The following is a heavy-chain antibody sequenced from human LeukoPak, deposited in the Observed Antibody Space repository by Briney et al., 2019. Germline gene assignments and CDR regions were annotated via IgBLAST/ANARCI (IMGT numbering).Heavy chain of an antibody. CDR3: TRDFDFSSAI. CDR1: GFTFSSYW. Sequence: GGSLRLSCAASGFTFSSYWMHWVRQAPGKGLVWVSRVSPDGSTTGHADSVKGRFTTSRDNAKNTLFLQMNSLRAEDTAVYYCTRDFDFSSAIWGQGTLVTVSS. D-gene: IGHD3-3*01. CDR2: VSPDGSTT. J-gene: IGHJ4*02. V-gene: IGHV3-74*01.